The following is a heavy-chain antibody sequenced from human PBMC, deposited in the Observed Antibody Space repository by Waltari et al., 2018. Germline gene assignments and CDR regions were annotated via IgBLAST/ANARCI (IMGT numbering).Heavy chain of an antibody. CDR1: GGSIRNYS. D-gene: IGHD2-21*02. CDR3: ARSGDFGDYDA. CDR2: VYISGHT. J-gene: IGHJ5*02. Sequence: QVQLQESGPGLVKPSATLSLTCSVSGGSIRNYSWTWVRQSAGKGLEWIGRVYISGHTSYNPSLESRVTMSLDTSSNEFSLKLRFVTAADTGVYFCARSGDFGDYDAWGQGTLVTVS. V-gene: IGHV4-4*07.